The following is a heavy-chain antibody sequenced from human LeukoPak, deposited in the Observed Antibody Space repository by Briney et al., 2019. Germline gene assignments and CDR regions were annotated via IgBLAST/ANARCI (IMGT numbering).Heavy chain of an antibody. CDR2: IKGDGSEK. CDR1: GFTFSSYW. CDR3: VRARIDY. J-gene: IGHJ4*02. V-gene: IGHV3-7*04. Sequence: GGSLRLSCAASGFTFSSYWMTWVRQAPGKGLEWVANIKGDGSEKHYVDSVKGRFTISRDNANNTLYLQMNSLRGEDTAVYYCVRARIDYWGQGTLVTVSS.